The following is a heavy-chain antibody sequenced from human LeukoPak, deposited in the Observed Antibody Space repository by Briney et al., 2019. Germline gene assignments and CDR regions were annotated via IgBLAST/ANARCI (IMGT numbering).Heavy chain of an antibody. CDR3: ARTNMVRGLYYFDY. V-gene: IGHV4-4*07. CDR1: GGSVSSYY. CDR2: IYTSGST. J-gene: IGHJ4*02. D-gene: IGHD3-10*01. Sequence: PSETLSLTCTFSGGSVSSYYWSWIRQPAGKGLEWIGRIYTSGSTNYNPSLKSRVTMSVDTSKNQFSLKLSSVTAADTAVYYCARTNMVRGLYYFDYWGQGTLVTVSS.